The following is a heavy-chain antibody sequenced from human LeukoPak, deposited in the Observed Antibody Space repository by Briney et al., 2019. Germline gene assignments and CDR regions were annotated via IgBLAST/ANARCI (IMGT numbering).Heavy chain of an antibody. CDR3: ARGFEYCSSDCFSY. V-gene: IGHV3-48*01. CDR1: GFTFSSYS. J-gene: IGHJ4*02. D-gene: IGHD2-2*01. Sequence: PGGSLRLSCAASGFTFSSYSMNWVRQAPGKGLEWVSYISSSSSTMFYADSVRGRFTISRDNAKNSLYLQLNSLRVEDTAVYYCARGFEYCSSDCFSYWGQGTLVTVSS. CDR2: ISSSSSTM.